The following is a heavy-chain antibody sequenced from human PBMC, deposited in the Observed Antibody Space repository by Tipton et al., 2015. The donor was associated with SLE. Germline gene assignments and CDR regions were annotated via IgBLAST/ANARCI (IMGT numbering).Heavy chain of an antibody. CDR2: IYYSGST. V-gene: IGHV4-59*11. CDR3: ARVPNWGRFDY. J-gene: IGHJ4*02. CDR1: GGSISSHY. D-gene: IGHD7-27*01. Sequence: GLVKPSETLSLTCTVSGGSISSHYWSWIRQPPGKGLEWIGYIYYSGSTYYNPSLKSRVTISVDTSKNQFSLKLSSVTAADTAVYYCARVPNWGRFDYWGQGTLVTVSS.